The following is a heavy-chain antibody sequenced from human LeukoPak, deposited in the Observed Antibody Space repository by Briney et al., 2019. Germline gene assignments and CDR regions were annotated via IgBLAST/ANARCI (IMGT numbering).Heavy chain of an antibody. Sequence: GASVKVSCKASGYTFTSYAMNWVRQAPGQGLEWMGWINTNTGNPTYAQGFTGRFVFSLDTSVSTAYLQISSLKAEDTAVYYCARSYCSSTSCYFGGRYYYYYMDVWGKGTTVTVSS. CDR1: GYTFTSYA. J-gene: IGHJ6*03. V-gene: IGHV7-4-1*02. CDR2: INTNTGNP. CDR3: ARSYCSSTSCYFGGRYYYYYMDV. D-gene: IGHD2-2*01.